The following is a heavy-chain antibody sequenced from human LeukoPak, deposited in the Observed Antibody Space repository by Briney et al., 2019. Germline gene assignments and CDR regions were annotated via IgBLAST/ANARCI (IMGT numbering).Heavy chain of an antibody. V-gene: IGHV1-24*01. CDR2: FDPEDGET. Sequence: ASVKVSCKVSGYTLTELSMHWVRQAPGKGLEWMGGFDPEDGETIYAQKFQGRVTMTEDTSTDTAYMELSSLRSEDTAVYYCATVPYGSGSYYNPRAFDIWGQGTMVTVSS. J-gene: IGHJ3*02. CDR3: ATVPYGSGSYYNPRAFDI. D-gene: IGHD3-10*01. CDR1: GYTLTELS.